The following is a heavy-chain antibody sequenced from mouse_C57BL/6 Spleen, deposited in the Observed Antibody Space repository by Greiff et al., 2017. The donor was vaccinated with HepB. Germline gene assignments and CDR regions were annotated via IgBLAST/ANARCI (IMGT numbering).Heavy chain of an antibody. D-gene: IGHD1-1*01. J-gene: IGHJ1*03. CDR3: ALITTVVGYFDV. Sequence: EVKLVESGGGLLKPGGSLKLSCAASGFTFSDFGMHWVRQAPEKGLEWVAYIRSGISTIYYADTVKGRFTISRDNAKNTLFLQMTSLRSEDTAMYYCALITTVVGYFDVWGTGTTVTVSS. V-gene: IGHV5-17*01. CDR2: IRSGISTI. CDR1: GFTFSDFG.